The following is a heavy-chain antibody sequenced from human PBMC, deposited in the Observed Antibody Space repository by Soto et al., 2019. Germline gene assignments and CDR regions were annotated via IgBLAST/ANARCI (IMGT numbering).Heavy chain of an antibody. J-gene: IGHJ3*02. CDR2: VYPGASDT. CDR3: ARDGDRNPAFDI. V-gene: IGHV5-51*01. Sequence: GQSLKNSYKRSVCSLTSYWSGLVRQMPGKALEWMGIVYPGASDTRCSPSFQGQVTISADKSISTAYLQWSSLKASDTAMYYCARDGDRNPAFDIWGQGTMVTVSS. D-gene: IGHD3-10*01. CDR1: VCSLTSYW.